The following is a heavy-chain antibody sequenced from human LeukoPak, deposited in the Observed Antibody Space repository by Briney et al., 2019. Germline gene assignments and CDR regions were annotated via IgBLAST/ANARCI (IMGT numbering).Heavy chain of an antibody. CDR2: TSHIGRT. D-gene: IGHD4-17*01. J-gene: IGHJ3*02. CDR1: GDSFSSHY. CDR3: ARDLVTVTKGFDI. V-gene: IGHV4-59*11. Sequence: SETLSLTCAVSGDSFSSHYWTWIRQSPGTGLEWIGYTSHIGRTNYNPSLKSRVTISIDTSKNQFSLKLRSATAADTAVYYCARDLVTVTKGFDIWGQGTMVSVSS.